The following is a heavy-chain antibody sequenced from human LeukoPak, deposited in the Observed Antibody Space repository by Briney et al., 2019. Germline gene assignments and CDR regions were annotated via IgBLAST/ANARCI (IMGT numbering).Heavy chain of an antibody. Sequence: ASVKVSCKASGYTFSDYYMHWVRQAPGQGLEWVGWINPISGGTDYAQKFQGRVTMTRDTSITTAYMELSRLRSDDTAVYYCARDRGRNWGSDYWGQRTLVTVSS. V-gene: IGHV1-2*02. CDR3: ARDRGRNWGSDY. CDR2: INPISGGT. J-gene: IGHJ4*02. CDR1: GYTFSDYY. D-gene: IGHD7-27*01.